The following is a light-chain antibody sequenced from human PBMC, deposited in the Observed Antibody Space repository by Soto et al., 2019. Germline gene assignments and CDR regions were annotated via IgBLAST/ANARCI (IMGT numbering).Light chain of an antibody. CDR2: KAS. V-gene: IGKV1-5*03. Sequence: DIQMTQSPPTLSASVGDRVTITCRASQTISTWLAWYQQKPGKAPKLLNYKASKLENGVPSRFSGSGSGTEFTLSISSLQPDDFATYYCQQYNGYWAFGQGTKVEIK. CDR1: QTISTW. J-gene: IGKJ1*01. CDR3: QQYNGYWA.